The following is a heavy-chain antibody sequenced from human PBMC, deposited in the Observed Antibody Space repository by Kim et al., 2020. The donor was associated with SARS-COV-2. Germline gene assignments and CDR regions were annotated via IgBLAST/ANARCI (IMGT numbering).Heavy chain of an antibody. V-gene: IGHV3-23*01. CDR2: ISDSGART. CDR1: GFTFSSFA. CDR3: DASDY. J-gene: IGHJ4*02. Sequence: GGSLRLSCAASGFTFSSFAMSWARQAPGKGLEWVSTISDSGARTHYADSVRGRFTISRDNSKSTVFLQMNSLRAEDTAVYYCDASDYWGQGSLVTVSS.